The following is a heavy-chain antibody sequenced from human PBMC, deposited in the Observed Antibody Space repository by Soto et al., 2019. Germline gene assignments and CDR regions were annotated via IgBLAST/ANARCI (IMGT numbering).Heavy chain of an antibody. CDR1: GGSISSSSYY. D-gene: IGHD6-13*01. Sequence: QLQLQESGPGLVKPSETLSLTCTVSGGSISSSSYYWGWMRQPPGKGLEWIGSIYYSGSTYYNPSLKSRVTISVDTSKNQFSLKLSSVTAADTAVYYCARHGIAAALFDYWGQGTLVTVSS. CDR3: ARHGIAAALFDY. J-gene: IGHJ4*02. V-gene: IGHV4-39*01. CDR2: IYYSGST.